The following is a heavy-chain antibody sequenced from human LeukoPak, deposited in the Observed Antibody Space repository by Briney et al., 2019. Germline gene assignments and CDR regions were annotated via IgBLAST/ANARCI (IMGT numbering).Heavy chain of an antibody. CDR2: IYTSGST. CDR3: ARNRGIAALPYYYYMDV. Sequence: PSETLSLTCTVSGGSISSGSYYWSWIRQPAGKGLEWIGRIYTSGSTNYNPSLKSRVTISVDTSKNQFSLKLSSVTAADTAVYYCARNRGIAALPYYYYMDVWGKGTTVTVSS. D-gene: IGHD6-13*01. V-gene: IGHV4-61*02. CDR1: GGSISSGSYY. J-gene: IGHJ6*03.